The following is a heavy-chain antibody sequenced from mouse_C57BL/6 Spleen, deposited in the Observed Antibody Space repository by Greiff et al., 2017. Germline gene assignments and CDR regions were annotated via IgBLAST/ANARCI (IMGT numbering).Heavy chain of an antibody. D-gene: IGHD1-1*01. Sequence: EVKLVESGGDLVKPGGSLKLSCAASGFTFSSYGMSWVRQTPDKRLEWVATISSGGSYTDYPDSVKGRFPISRDNAKNTLYLQMSSLKSEDTAMYYCAKQDSYYGSSYDYAMGYWGQGTSVTVSS. CDR3: AKQDSYYGSSYDYAMGY. J-gene: IGHJ4*01. V-gene: IGHV5-6*01. CDR1: GFTFSSYG. CDR2: ISSGGSYT.